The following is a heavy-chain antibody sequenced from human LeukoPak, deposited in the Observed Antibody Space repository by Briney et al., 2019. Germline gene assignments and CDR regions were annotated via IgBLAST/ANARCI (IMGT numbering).Heavy chain of an antibody. J-gene: IGHJ4*02. Sequence: SETLSLTCTVSGVSISSYYWSWIRQPPGKGLECLGYIYYSGSTNYNPSLKSRVTISVDTSKNQFSLKLSSVTAADTAVYYCARTYYDILTGYPQEQYYFDYWGQGTLVTVSS. V-gene: IGHV4-59*01. CDR3: ARTYYDILTGYPQEQYYFDY. CDR2: IYYSGST. D-gene: IGHD3-9*01. CDR1: GVSISSYY.